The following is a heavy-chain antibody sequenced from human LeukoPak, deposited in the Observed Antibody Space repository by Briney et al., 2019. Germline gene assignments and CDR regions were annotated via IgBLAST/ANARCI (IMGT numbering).Heavy chain of an antibody. J-gene: IGHJ3*01. D-gene: IGHD3-16*02. V-gene: IGHV3-7*01. CDR3: ARDRGYDYVWGSYHYTCAFDV. CDR2: IKHDGREK. Sequence: PGGSLRLSCAASGFTFSIYCMSWVRQAPGKGLEWVANIKHDGREKYYVDSVKGRFTISRDNAKNSLYLQMNSLRAEDTAVYYCARDRGYDYVWGSYHYTCAFDVWGKGTMVTVSS. CDR1: GFTFSIYC.